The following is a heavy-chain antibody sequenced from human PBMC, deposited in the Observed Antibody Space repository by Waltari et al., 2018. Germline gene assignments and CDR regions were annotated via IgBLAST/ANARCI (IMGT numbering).Heavy chain of an antibody. Sequence: EVKLAESGGGLAQPGGSLRLSCAGSGLSMRNGWMSWVRKIPGKGLEWVATIRQDENEKYYVDSVKGRFTISRDNAKNSLYLQLNSLRGEDTAVYYCTTNGWGDYWGQGTVVTVSS. CDR3: TTNGWGDY. D-gene: IGHD3-16*01. J-gene: IGHJ4*02. V-gene: IGHV3-7*01. CDR1: GLSMRNGW. CDR2: IRQDENEK.